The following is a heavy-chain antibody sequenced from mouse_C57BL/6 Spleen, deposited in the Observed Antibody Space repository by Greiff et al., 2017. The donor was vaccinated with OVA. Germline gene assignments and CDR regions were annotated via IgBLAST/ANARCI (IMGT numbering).Heavy chain of an antibody. Sequence: EVQLVESGGGLVKPGGSLKLSCAASGFTFSDYGMHWVRQAPEKGLEWVAYISSGSSTIYYADTVKGRFTISRDNAKNTLFLQMTSLRSEDTAMYYCARHGFVYFDYWGQGTTLTVSS. J-gene: IGHJ2*01. CDR2: ISSGSSTI. CDR3: ARHGFVYFDY. V-gene: IGHV5-17*01. D-gene: IGHD1-1*01. CDR1: GFTFSDYG.